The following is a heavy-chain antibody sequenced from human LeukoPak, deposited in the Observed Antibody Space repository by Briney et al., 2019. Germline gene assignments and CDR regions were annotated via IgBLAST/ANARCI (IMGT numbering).Heavy chain of an antibody. Sequence: GGSLRLSCAASGFTFSSYAMSWVRQAPGEGLEWVSAISGSGGTIYYADSVKGRFTISRDNAKNSLYLQMNSLRAEDTAVYYCARGPDSDFWSGPGRRYFDYWGQGTLVTVSS. CDR3: ARGPDSDFWSGPGRRYFDY. V-gene: IGHV3-23*01. CDR1: GFTFSSYA. CDR2: ISGSGGTI. J-gene: IGHJ4*02. D-gene: IGHD3-3*01.